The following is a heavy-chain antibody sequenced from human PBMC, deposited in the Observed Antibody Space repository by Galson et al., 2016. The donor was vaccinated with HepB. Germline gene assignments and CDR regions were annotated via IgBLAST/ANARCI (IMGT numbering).Heavy chain of an antibody. J-gene: IGHJ3*02. Sequence: SLRLSCAASGFSLSNYVIHWVRQAPGKGLEWVALIWYDGSNKYYADSVQGRFTISRDNSKNTVYLQLNSLRAEDTAVYYCARDRGDDAFDIWGQGTMVTVSS. D-gene: IGHD3-10*01. V-gene: IGHV3-33*01. CDR1: GFSLSNYV. CDR3: ARDRGDDAFDI. CDR2: IWYDGSNK.